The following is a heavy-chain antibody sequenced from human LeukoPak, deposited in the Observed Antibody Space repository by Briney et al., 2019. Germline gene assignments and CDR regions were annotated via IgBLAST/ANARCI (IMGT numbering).Heavy chain of an antibody. CDR2: IYSGGRT. CDR1: GFSVSRNY. Sequence: SGGSLRLFCAASGFSVSRNYMIYVRQAPGKGLEWVSVIYSGGRTDYADSVKGRFTISRDSYKNTLHLQMNSQRREHSSVLYCTRDMIRGTTIGYWGQGTLVTVSS. D-gene: IGHD3-10*01. J-gene: IGHJ4*02. CDR3: TRDMIRGTTIGY. V-gene: IGHV3-66*02.